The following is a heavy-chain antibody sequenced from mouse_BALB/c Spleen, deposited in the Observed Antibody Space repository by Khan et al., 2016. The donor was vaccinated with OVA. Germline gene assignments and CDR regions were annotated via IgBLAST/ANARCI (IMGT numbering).Heavy chain of an antibody. CDR1: GYTFTSYT. D-gene: IGHD2-14*01. CDR2: INPSNGYT. CDR3: VRDGAYHRNDGWFAY. Sequence: QVQLQQSGAELARPGASVKMSCKASGYTFTSYTIHWIKERPGQGLEWIGYINPSNGYTTYNKRFKDKATLTTDKSSTTAYLQLSSLTSDDSAVYNCVRDGAYHRNDGWFAYWGQGTLVTVSA. V-gene: IGHV1-4*01. J-gene: IGHJ3*01.